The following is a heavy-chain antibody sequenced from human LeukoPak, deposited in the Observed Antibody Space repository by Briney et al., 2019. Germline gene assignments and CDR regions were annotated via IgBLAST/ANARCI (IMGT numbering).Heavy chain of an antibody. CDR3: GRGLLWLHALDQ. D-gene: IGHD5-18*01. V-gene: IGHV3-7*01. CDR1: EFTFSRFW. J-gene: IGHJ4*02. Sequence: GRSLRLSCAGSEFTFSRFWLSWVRQAQGKGLEWVANIKHDGSEKYYVDSVKGRFTISRDNAKNSLFLQMTSLRADDTAVYYCGRGLLWLHALDQWGQGTLVTVSS. CDR2: IKHDGSEK.